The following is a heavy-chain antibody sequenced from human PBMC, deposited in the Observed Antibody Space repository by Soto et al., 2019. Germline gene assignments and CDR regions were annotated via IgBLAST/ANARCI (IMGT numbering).Heavy chain of an antibody. D-gene: IGHD6-13*01. J-gene: IGHJ6*02. V-gene: IGHV1-2*04. CDR1: GYTFTGYY. CDR2: INPNSGGT. Sequence: QVQLVQSGAEVKKPGASVKVSCKASGYTFTGYYMHWVRQAPGQGLEWMGWINPNSGGTNYAQKFQGWVTMTRDTSISTAYMELSRLRSDDTAVYYCARVNGPPGIAAAGAYYYGMDVWGQGTTVTVSS. CDR3: ARVNGPPGIAAAGAYYYGMDV.